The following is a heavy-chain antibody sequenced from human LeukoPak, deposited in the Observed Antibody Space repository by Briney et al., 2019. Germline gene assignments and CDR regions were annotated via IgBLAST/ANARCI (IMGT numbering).Heavy chain of an antibody. CDR2: INSDGSST. CDR1: GFTFSSYW. Sequence: GGSLRLSCAAPGFTFSSYWMHWVRQAPGKGLVWVSRINSDGSSTSYADSVKGRFTTSRDNAKNTLYLQMNSLRAEDTAVYYCARDLGGWSHFDYWGQGTLVTVSS. V-gene: IGHV3-74*01. D-gene: IGHD6-19*01. J-gene: IGHJ4*02. CDR3: ARDLGGWSHFDY.